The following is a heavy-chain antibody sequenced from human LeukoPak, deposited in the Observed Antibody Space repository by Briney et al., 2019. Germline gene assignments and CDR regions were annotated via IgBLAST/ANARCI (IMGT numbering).Heavy chain of an antibody. D-gene: IGHD3-22*01. CDR3: AREGSSAYYYFDY. Sequence: GASVKVSCKASGYTFTSYYMHWVRQAPGQGLEWMGISIPSGGSTTYAQKFQGRVTMTRDTSTSTVYMELSSLRSEDTAVYYCAREGSSAYYYFDYWGQGTLVTVSS. CDR2: SIPSGGST. V-gene: IGHV1-46*01. CDR1: GYTFTSYY. J-gene: IGHJ4*02.